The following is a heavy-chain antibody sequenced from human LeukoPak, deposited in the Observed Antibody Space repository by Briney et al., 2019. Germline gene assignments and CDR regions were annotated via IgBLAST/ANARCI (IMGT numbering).Heavy chain of an antibody. V-gene: IGHV3-23*01. J-gene: IGHJ4*02. CDR3: ARGVGVTTYYSDC. Sequence: GGSLRLSCAASGFIFIGYAMSWVRQAPGKGLEWVSSIRPGGGSTYYADSVKCRFTISRDNSKNTLYLQMNSLRADDTAVYYCARGVGVTTYYSDCWGQGALVTVSS. CDR1: GFIFIGYA. CDR2: IRPGGGST. D-gene: IGHD1-26*01.